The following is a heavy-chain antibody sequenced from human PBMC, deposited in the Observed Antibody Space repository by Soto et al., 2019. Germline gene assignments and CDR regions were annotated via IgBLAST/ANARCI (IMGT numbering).Heavy chain of an antibody. D-gene: IGHD3-3*01. CDR3: ARSISP. V-gene: IGHV4-31*03. J-gene: IGHJ5*02. CDR2: IYYSGFT. Sequence: QVQLQESGPGLVKPSQTLSLTCTVSGGSISSGGYYWSWIRQHPGKGLDPQHPGKGLEWIGYIYYSGFTHYNPSLKSRVTISVDTSKNQFSLKLSSVTAADTAVYYCARSISPWGQGTLVTVSS. CDR1: GGSISSGGYY.